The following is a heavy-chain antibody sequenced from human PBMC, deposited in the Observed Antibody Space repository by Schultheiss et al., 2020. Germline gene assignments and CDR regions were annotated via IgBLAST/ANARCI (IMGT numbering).Heavy chain of an antibody. CDR2: INPSGGST. J-gene: IGHJ3*02. CDR3: AREEIPAALDHDAFDI. V-gene: IGHV1-46*01. CDR1: GYTFTSYY. Sequence: ASVKVSCKASGYTFTSYYMHWVRQAPGQGLEWMGIINPSGGSTSYAQKFQGRVTMTRDTSTSTVYMELSSLRSEDTAVYYCAREEIPAALDHDAFDIWGQGTMVTVSS. D-gene: IGHD2-2*01.